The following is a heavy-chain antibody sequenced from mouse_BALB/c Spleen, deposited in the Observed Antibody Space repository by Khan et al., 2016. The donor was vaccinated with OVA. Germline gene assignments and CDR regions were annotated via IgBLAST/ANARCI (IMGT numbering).Heavy chain of an antibody. Sequence: EVQLQEAGPGLVKPAQSLSLTGTVTGYSITSNYAWNWIRQFPGNKLEWMGYISYSGSTSYNPSLKSRISITRDTTKNQFFLQLSSVTTEDTATYYCARGNYYGYAMDYWGQGTSVTVSS. CDR3: ARGNYYGYAMDY. CDR1: GYSITSNYA. J-gene: IGHJ4*01. V-gene: IGHV3-2*02. D-gene: IGHD1-1*01. CDR2: ISYSGST.